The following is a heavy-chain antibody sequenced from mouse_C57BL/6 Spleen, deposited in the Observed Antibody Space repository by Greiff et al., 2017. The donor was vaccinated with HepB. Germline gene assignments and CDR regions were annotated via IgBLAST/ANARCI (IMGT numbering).Heavy chain of an antibody. CDR1: GFTFSSYA. CDR3: ARDWSITTVRYFDV. V-gene: IGHV5-4*01. J-gene: IGHJ1*03. CDR2: ISDGGSYT. Sequence: EVKLMESGGGLVKPGGSLKLSCAASGFTFSSYAMSWVRQTPEKRLEWVATISDGGSYTYYPDNVKGRFTISRDNAKNNLYLQMSHLKSEDTAMYDSARDWSITTVRYFDVWGTGTTVTVSS. D-gene: IGHD1-1*01.